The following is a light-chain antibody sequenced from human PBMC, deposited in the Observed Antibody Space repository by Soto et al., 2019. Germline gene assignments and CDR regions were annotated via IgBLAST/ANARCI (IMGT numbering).Light chain of an antibody. CDR2: AAS. J-gene: IGKJ2*01. V-gene: IGKV1-39*01. CDR3: QQSYTTPHT. CDR1: RNILSY. Sequence: DIQVTQSPSSLSASVGDRVAITCRASRNILSYLNWYQQKSGKAPKLLIYAASNVQSGVPSRFSGSGSGTNFTLTMSSLLPEDLGTYYCQQSYTTPHTFGQGTGLEI.